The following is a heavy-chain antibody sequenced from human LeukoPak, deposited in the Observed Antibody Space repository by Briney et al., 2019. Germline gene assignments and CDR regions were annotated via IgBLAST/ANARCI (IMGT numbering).Heavy chain of an antibody. J-gene: IGHJ4*02. D-gene: IGHD6-13*01. CDR3: AKAQIKYSSSWMNY. CDR1: GFSFDDHA. CDR2: ISWDGDST. Sequence: GGSLRLSCVASGFSFDDHAMHWVRHAPGKGLEWVSVISWDGDSTYYVDSVKGRFTISRDNSKNSLYLQMNSLRTDDTAFYFCAKAQIKYSSSWMNYWGQGTLVTVSS. V-gene: IGHV3-43D*03.